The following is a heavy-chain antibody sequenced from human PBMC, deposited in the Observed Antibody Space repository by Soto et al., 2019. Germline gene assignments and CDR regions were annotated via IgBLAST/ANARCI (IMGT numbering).Heavy chain of an antibody. J-gene: IGHJ4*02. Sequence: QVQLVQSGAEVKKPGASVKVSCKASGYTFITYDINWVRQAPGQGLEWMGWMNPSNGNAGYAQKFQGRVTMTRNTSISTAYMELTSLKSNDTAVYFCATRKERSGPHYFDSWGQGTLVTVSS. CDR3: ATRKERSGPHYFDS. V-gene: IGHV1-8*01. CDR1: GYTFITYD. D-gene: IGHD1-1*01. CDR2: MNPSNGNA.